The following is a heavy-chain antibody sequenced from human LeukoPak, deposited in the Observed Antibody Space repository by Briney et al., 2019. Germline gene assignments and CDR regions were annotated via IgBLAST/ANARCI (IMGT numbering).Heavy chain of an antibody. CDR1: GFTFSSYA. D-gene: IGHD4-17*01. CDR2: IKSKTDGGTT. V-gene: IGHV3-15*01. J-gene: IGHJ4*02. CDR3: TTGGYGDYVEQAY. Sequence: PGGSLRLSCAASGFTFSSYAMSWVRQAPGKGLEWVGRIKSKTDGGTTDYAAPVKGRFTISRDDSKNTLYLQMNSLKTEDTAVYYCTTGGYGDYVEQAYWGQGTLVTVSS.